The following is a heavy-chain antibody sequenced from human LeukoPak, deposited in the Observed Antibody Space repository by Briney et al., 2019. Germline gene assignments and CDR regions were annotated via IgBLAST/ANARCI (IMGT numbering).Heavy chain of an antibody. J-gene: IGHJ4*02. V-gene: IGHV3-74*01. CDR3: ARGGETNNWYPGNFDH. Sequence: GGSLRLSCAASGFTFSNYWMHWVRQAPGKGPVWVSRIKSDGSSTRFADSVQGRFTISRDNGKNTLYLQMNSLRAEDTAVYYCARGGETNNWYPGNFDHWGQGALVTVSS. CDR1: GFTFSNYW. CDR2: IKSDGSST. D-gene: IGHD1-1*01.